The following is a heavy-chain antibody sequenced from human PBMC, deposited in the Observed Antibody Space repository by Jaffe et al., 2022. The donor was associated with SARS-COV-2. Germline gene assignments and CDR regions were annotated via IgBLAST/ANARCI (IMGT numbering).Heavy chain of an antibody. D-gene: IGHD3-22*01. Sequence: EVQLVESGGGLVKPGGSLRLSCAASGFTFSNAWMSWVRQAPGKGLEWVGRIKSKTDGGTTDYAAPVKGRFTISRDDSKNTLYLQMNSLKTEDTAVYYCTTEGRAIAVVMPDDAFDIWGQGTMVTVSS. V-gene: IGHV3-15*01. CDR2: IKSKTDGGTT. CDR1: GFTFSNAW. CDR3: TTEGRAIAVVMPDDAFDI. J-gene: IGHJ3*02.